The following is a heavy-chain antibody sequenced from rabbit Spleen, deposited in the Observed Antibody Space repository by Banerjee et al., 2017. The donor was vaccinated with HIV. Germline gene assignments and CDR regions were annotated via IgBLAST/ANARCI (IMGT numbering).Heavy chain of an antibody. CDR2: INAVTGKA. D-gene: IGHD8-1*01. J-gene: IGHJ6*01. CDR1: GFSFSNKAV. CDR3: ARDTGSSFSSYGMDL. Sequence: QEQLVESGGGLVKPEGSLTLSCTASGFSFSNKAVMCWVRQAPGKGLEWIACINAVTGKAVYASWAKGRFTFSKTSSTTVTLQMTSLTVADTATYFCARDTGSSFSSYGMDLWGPGTLVTVS. V-gene: IGHV1S45*01.